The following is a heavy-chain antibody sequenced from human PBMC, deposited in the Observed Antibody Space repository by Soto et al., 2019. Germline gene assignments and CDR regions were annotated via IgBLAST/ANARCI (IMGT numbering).Heavy chain of an antibody. J-gene: IGHJ5*02. V-gene: IGHV1-46*01. CDR1: GYTFTSYY. D-gene: IGHD6-13*01. CDR3: ARDASSSSWFRGPRGWFDP. CDR2: INPSGGST. Sequence: QVQLVQSGAEVKKPGASVKVSCKASGYTFTSYYMHWVRQAPGQGLEWMGIINPSGGSTSYAQKFQGRVTMTRDTSTSTVYMELSSLRSEDTAVYYCARDASSSSWFRGPRGWFDPWGQGTLVTVSS.